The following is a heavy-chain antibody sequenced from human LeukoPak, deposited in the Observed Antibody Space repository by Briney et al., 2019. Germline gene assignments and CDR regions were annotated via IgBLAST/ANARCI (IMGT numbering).Heavy chain of an antibody. V-gene: IGHV3-21*01. CDR1: GLPIADFA. Sequence: GGSLRLSCVASGLPIADFAMNWVRQAPGKGLEWVSSISSSSSYIYCADSVKGRFTIFRDNAKNSLYLQMNSLRAEDTAVYYCARDWGYSSSSPHYWGQGTLVTVSS. D-gene: IGHD6-6*01. CDR2: ISSSSSYI. CDR3: ARDWGYSSSSPHY. J-gene: IGHJ4*02.